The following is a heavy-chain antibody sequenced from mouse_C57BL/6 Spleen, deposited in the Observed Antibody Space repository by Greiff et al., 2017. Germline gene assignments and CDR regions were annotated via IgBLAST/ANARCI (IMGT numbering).Heavy chain of an antibody. D-gene: IGHD2-3*01. CDR2: VYPGSGSI. CDR3: ARHEDDDGYYENYAMDY. Sequence: QVQLQQSGAELVQPGASVKLSCTASGYTFTEYTIHWVKQRSGQGLEWIGWVYPGSGSIKYNEKFKDKAPLTAGKSSSTVYMELSRLTSEDSAVYFCARHEDDDGYYENYAMDYWGQGTSVTVSS. V-gene: IGHV1-62-2*01. CDR1: GYTFTEYT. J-gene: IGHJ4*01.